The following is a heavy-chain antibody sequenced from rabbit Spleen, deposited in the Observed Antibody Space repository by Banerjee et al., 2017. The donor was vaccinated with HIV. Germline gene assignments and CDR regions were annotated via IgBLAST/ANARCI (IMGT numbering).Heavy chain of an antibody. D-gene: IGHD1-1*01. J-gene: IGHJ4*01. CDR1: GFSFSDRDV. Sequence: QEQLEESGGGLVKPEGSLTLTCKASGFSFSDRDVMGWVRQAPGKGLEWIACINTATGKPVYASWAKGRFTISKTSSTTVTLQMTSLTAADTATYFCARDLVGVIGWNFNLWGPGTLVTVS. CDR2: INTATGKP. V-gene: IGHV1S45*01. CDR3: ARDLVGVIGWNFNL.